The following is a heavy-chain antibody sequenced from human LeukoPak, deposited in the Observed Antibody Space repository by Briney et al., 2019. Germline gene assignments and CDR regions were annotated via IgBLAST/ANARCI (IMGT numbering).Heavy chain of an antibody. V-gene: IGHV1-8*01. CDR1: GYTFTSYD. D-gene: IGHD3-22*01. Sequence: ASVKVSCKASGYTFTSYDINWVRQATGQGLEWMGWMNPNSGNTGYAQKFQGRVTMTRNTSISTAYMELSSLRSEDTAVYYCARVFGTTYYYDSSGYNWLDPWGQGTLVTVSS. J-gene: IGHJ5*02. CDR2: MNPNSGNT. CDR3: ARVFGTTYYYDSSGYNWLDP.